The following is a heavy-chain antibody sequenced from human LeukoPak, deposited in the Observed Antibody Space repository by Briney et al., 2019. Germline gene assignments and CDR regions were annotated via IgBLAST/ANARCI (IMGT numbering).Heavy chain of an antibody. V-gene: IGHV4-38-2*02. CDR1: GYSISSGYY. J-gene: IGHJ4*02. D-gene: IGHD1-26*01. CDR3: ARGGGGSYYFDY. Sequence: SETLSLTCTVSGYSISSGYYWGWIRQPPGKGLEWIGSIYHSGSTYYNPSLKSRVTISVDTSKNQFSLKLSSVTAADTAVYYCARGGGGSYYFDYWGQGTLVTVSS. CDR2: IYHSGST.